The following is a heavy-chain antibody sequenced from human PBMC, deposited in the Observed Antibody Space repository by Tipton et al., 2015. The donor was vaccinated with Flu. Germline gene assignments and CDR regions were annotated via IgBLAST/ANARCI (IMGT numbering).Heavy chain of an antibody. CDR2: ISYDGSNK. D-gene: IGHD3-16*01. Sequence: QLVQSGGGVVQPGRSLRLSCAASGFTFSSYGMHWVRQAPGKGLEWVAVISYDGSNKYYADSVKGRFTISRDNSKNTLYLQMNSLRAEDTAVYYCAKDAITFGGADDAFDIWGQGTMATVSS. CDR3: AKDAITFGGADDAFDI. V-gene: IGHV3-30*18. CDR1: GFTFSSYG. J-gene: IGHJ3*02.